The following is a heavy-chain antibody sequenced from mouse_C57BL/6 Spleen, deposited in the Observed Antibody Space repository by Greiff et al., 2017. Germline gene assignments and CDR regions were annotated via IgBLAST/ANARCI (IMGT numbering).Heavy chain of an antibody. J-gene: IGHJ4*01. CDR3: ARPRYYAMGY. Sequence: QVQLKQSGPELVKPGASVKISCKASGYAFSSSWMNWVKQRPGKGLEWIGRIYPGDGDTNYNGKFKGKATLTADKSSSTAYMQLSSLTSEDSAVYFCARPRYYAMGYWGQGTSVTVSS. CDR2: IYPGDGDT. CDR1: GYAFSSSW. V-gene: IGHV1-82*01.